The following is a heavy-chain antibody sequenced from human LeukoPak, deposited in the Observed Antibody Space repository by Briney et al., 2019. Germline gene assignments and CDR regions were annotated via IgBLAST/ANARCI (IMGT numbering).Heavy chain of an antibody. J-gene: IGHJ6*03. Sequence: ASVKVSCKASGYTFTSYGISWVRQAPGQGLEWMGWISAYNGNTNYAKKLQGRVTMTTDTSTSTAYMELRSLRSDDTAVYYCARDLRWKLLPGYYYYYMDVWGKGTTVTVSS. CDR3: ARDLRWKLLPGYYYYYMDV. V-gene: IGHV1-18*01. D-gene: IGHD1-26*01. CDR1: GYTFTSYG. CDR2: ISAYNGNT.